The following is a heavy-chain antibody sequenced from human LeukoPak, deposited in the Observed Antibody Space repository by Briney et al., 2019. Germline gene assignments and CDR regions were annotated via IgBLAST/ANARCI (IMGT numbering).Heavy chain of an antibody. D-gene: IGHD2-2*02. CDR2: ISSNGGST. CDR1: GFTFSSYA. J-gene: IGHJ5*02. Sequence: SGGSLRLSCAVSGFTFSSYAMHWVRQAPGKGLEYVSAISSNGGSTYCANSVKGRFTISRDNSKNTLYLQMGSLRAEDMAVYYCTRTYCSSTSCYTELFDPWGQGTLVTVSS. CDR3: TRTYCSSTSCYTELFDP. V-gene: IGHV3-64*01.